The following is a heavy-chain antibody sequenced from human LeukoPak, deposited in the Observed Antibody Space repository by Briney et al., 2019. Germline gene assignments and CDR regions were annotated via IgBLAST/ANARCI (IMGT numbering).Heavy chain of an antibody. J-gene: IGHJ4*02. CDR1: GGSVSRGGYY. Sequence: SETLSLTCTVSGGSVSRGGYYWNWIRQHPGKGLEWIGFTSYSEGTYYNPSLMSRITISVDRSQNQFSLKMRDVTAANTAVYFCATADWESFYFDSWGQGALVAVSS. CDR2: TSYSEGT. D-gene: IGHD1-26*01. CDR3: ATADWESFYFDS. V-gene: IGHV4-31*03.